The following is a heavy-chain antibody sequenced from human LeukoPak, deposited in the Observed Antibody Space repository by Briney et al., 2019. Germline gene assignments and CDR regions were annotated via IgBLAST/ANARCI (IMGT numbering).Heavy chain of an antibody. D-gene: IGHD3-9*01. CDR1: GGSISSSSYY. J-gene: IGHJ5*02. Sequence: SETLSLTCTVSGGSISSSSYYWGWIRQPPGKGLEWIGSIYYSGSTYYNPSLKSRVTISVDTSKNQFSLKLSSATAADTAVYYCARDTIFNWFDPWGQGTLVTVSS. CDR2: IYYSGST. V-gene: IGHV4-39*07. CDR3: ARDTIFNWFDP.